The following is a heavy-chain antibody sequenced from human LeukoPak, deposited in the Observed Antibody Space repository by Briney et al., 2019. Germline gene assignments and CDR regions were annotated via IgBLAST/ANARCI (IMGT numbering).Heavy chain of an antibody. CDR3: AKAQFYYYMDV. Sequence: GGSLRLSCAASGFTFSSYGMHWVRQAPGKGLEWVAVIWYGGSNKYYADSVKGRFTISRDNSKNTLYLQMNSLRAEDTAVYYCAKAQFYYYMDVWGKGTTVTVSS. V-gene: IGHV3-30*02. CDR1: GFTFSSYG. D-gene: IGHD5-24*01. CDR2: IWYGGSNK. J-gene: IGHJ6*03.